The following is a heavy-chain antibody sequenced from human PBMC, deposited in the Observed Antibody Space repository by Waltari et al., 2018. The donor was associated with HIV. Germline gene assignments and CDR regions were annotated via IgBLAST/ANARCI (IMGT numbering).Heavy chain of an antibody. Sequence: ELHVEQSGAEVKQPGEALKISCKASGYTFTSSWIGWVRQMPGKGLEWMGIIYPGDSDTRYSPSFQGQVTISADKSITTVYLQWSTLKASDTAIYYCARHVRVLQPTVAIGGMDVWGQGTSVTVSS. D-gene: IGHD2-21*01. CDR3: ARHVRVLQPTVAIGGMDV. CDR1: GYTFTSSW. V-gene: IGHV5-51*01. CDR2: IYPGDSDT. J-gene: IGHJ6*02.